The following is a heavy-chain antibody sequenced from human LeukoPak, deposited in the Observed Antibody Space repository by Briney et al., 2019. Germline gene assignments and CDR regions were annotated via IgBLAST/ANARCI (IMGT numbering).Heavy chain of an antibody. V-gene: IGHV4-61*09. CDR2: IHTSGTM. CDR1: GGSVSTGSYY. D-gene: IGHD3-10*01. Sequence: SQTLSLTCTVSGGSVSTGSYYWSWIRQPAGRGLEWIGHIHTSGTMNYNASLKSRVRISVETSKNQFSLELSSVTAADTAVYYCARTTTVRGTYYMDVWGKGTTVTISS. J-gene: IGHJ6*03. CDR3: ARTTTVRGTYYMDV.